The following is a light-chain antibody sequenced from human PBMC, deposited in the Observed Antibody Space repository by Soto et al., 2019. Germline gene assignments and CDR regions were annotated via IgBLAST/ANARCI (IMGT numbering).Light chain of an antibody. CDR2: DVS. V-gene: IGLV2-11*01. CDR1: SSDVGDYNY. J-gene: IGLJ7*01. Sequence: QSDLTQPRSVSGSPGQSVTISCTGTSSDVGDYNYVSWYQQYPGKAPKLVIYDVSKRPSGVPDRFSGSKSGNTASLTISGLQAEDEADYYCCSFAGSYTFGVFGGGTQLTVL. CDR3: CSFAGSYTFGV.